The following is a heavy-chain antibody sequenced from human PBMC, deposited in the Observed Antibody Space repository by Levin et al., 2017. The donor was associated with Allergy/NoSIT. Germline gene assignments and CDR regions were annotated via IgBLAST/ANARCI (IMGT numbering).Heavy chain of an antibody. D-gene: IGHD6-19*01. CDR2: IDPRDSST. CDR3: ARHALDSSGWHYFDS. Sequence: KCGESLKISCKASGYSFTDYWVTWVRQMPGKGLEWMGRIDPRDSSTSYSPSFQGHVTISSDKSINTAYLQWGSLQASESAMYYCARHALDSSGWHYFDSWGQGSLVTVSS. J-gene: IGHJ4*02. V-gene: IGHV5-10-1*01. CDR1: GYSFTDYW.